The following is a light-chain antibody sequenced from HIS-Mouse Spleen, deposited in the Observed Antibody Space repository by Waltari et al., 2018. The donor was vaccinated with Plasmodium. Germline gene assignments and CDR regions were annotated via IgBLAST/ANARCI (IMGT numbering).Light chain of an antibody. J-gene: IGLJ3*02. CDR1: ALPKTS. CDR3: YSTDSSGNHRV. Sequence: SYELPQPPSVAVSPGQTARITCPGDALPKTSAYWYQQKSGQAPVLVIYEDSKRPSGIPERFSGSSSGTMATLTISGAQVEDEADYYCYSTDSSGNHRVFGGGTKLTVL. CDR2: EDS. V-gene: IGLV3-10*01.